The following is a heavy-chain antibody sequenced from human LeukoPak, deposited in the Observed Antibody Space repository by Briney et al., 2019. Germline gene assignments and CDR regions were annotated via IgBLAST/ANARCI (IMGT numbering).Heavy chain of an antibody. Sequence: GGSLRLSCAASGFIFNNYGLIWVRQAPGKGLEWVSAISNDGGGTNYADFVKGRFTISRDNSRNTLFLQMNSLGAEDTALYYCAKGSSGYFVDLWGQGTLVTVSS. CDR2: ISNDGGGT. J-gene: IGHJ5*02. CDR3: AKGSSGYFVDL. CDR1: GFIFNNYG. D-gene: IGHD3-22*01. V-gene: IGHV3-23*01.